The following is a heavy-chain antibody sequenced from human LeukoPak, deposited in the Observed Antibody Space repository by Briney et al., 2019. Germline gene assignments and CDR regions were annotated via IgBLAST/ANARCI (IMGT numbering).Heavy chain of an antibody. CDR3: TRRWDIVVVVAANLRPFDY. Sequence: GGSLRLSCTASGFTFGDYAMSWFRQAPGKGLEWVGFIRSKAYGGTTEYAASVKGRFTISRDDSKSIAYLQMNSLKTEDTAVYYCTRRWDIVVVVAANLRPFDYWGQGTLVTVSS. CDR2: IRSKAYGGTT. CDR1: GFTFGDYA. J-gene: IGHJ4*02. V-gene: IGHV3-49*03. D-gene: IGHD2-15*01.